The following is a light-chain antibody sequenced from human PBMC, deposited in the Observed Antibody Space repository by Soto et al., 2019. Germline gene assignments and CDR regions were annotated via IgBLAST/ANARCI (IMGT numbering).Light chain of an antibody. CDR1: SSDVGGYNY. V-gene: IGLV2-14*01. CDR3: SSYTSSSPLYV. Sequence: QSALTQPASVSGSPGQSIIISCTGTSSDVGGYNYVSWYQQHPGKAPKLMIYEVSNRPSGVSNRFSGSKSGNTASLTISGLQAEDEADYYCSSYTSSSPLYVFGTGTKLTVL. CDR2: EVS. J-gene: IGLJ1*01.